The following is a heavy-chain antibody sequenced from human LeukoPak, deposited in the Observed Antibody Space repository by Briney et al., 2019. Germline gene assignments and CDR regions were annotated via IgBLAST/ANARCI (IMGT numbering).Heavy chain of an antibody. J-gene: IGHJ5*02. CDR1: GFTFSAYS. CDR2: ISSSGTYI. CDR3: ARDFRYSGSYHHWFDP. D-gene: IGHD1-26*01. Sequence: GGSLILSCAASGFTFSAYSINWVRQAPGRGLEWVSSISSSGTYIYYADSVKGRFTISRDNAKNSLSLQMNSLRAEDTAVYYCARDFRYSGSYHHWFDPWGQGTLVTVSS. V-gene: IGHV3-21*01.